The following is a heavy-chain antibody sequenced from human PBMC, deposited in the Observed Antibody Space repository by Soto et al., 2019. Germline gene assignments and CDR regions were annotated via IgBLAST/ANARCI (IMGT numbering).Heavy chain of an antibody. J-gene: IGHJ5*02. CDR2: INPSGANT. D-gene: IGHD6-19*01. CDR1: GYTFTRYY. Sequence: QVQLVQSGAEVKKPGASVKVSCKASGYTFTRYYIQWVRQAPGQGLEWMGVINPSGANTNYAQKFQGRVTMTRDTSTSTVYMELSSLRSEDTAVYYCARGEEIGVAGNWFDPWGQGTLVTVSS. V-gene: IGHV1-46*01. CDR3: ARGEEIGVAGNWFDP.